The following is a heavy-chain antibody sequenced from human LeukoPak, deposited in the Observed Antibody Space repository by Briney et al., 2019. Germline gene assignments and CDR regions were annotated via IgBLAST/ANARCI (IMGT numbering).Heavy chain of an antibody. CDR3: ARGHPQQQLVH. CDR2: MNPNSGNT. V-gene: IGHV1-8*01. Sequence: ASVKVSCKASGYTFTSYDINWVRQAPGQGLEWMGWMNPNSGNTGYAQKFQGRVTLTRNTSISTAYMELSSLRSEDTAVYFCARGHPQQQLVHWGQGTLVSVCS. CDR1: GYTFTSYD. D-gene: IGHD6-13*01. J-gene: IGHJ4*02.